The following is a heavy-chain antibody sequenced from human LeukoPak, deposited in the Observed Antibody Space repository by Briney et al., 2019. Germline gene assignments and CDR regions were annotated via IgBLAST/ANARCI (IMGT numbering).Heavy chain of an antibody. CDR1: GFSFSNYD. CDR3: AKEDVVVITIRYFQH. Sequence: PGGSLRLSCAASGFSFSNYDMHWVRQAPGKGLEWVAVISYDGSNKYYADSVKGRFTISRDNSKNTLYLQMNSLRTEDTAIYYCAKEDVVVITIRYFQHWGQGTLVTVSS. D-gene: IGHD3-22*01. J-gene: IGHJ1*01. V-gene: IGHV3-30*18. CDR2: ISYDGSNK.